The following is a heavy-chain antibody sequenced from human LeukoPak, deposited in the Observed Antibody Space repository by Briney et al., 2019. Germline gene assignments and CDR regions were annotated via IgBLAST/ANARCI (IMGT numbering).Heavy chain of an antibody. V-gene: IGHV3-23*01. CDR3: AKDGESYDFWSGYLFDY. CDR2: ISGSGGSA. Sequence: GGTLRLSCAASGFTFSGYGMSWVRQAPGKGLAWVSGISGSGGSAHYADSVKGRFTISRDNSKNTLYLQMNSLRAEDTAVYYCAKDGESYDFWSGYLFDYWGQGTLVTVSS. D-gene: IGHD3-3*01. CDR1: GFTFSGYG. J-gene: IGHJ4*02.